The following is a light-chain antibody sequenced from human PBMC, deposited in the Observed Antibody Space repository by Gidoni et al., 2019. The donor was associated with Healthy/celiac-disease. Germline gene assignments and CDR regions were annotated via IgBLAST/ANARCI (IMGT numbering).Light chain of an antibody. CDR1: QSVLYSSNNKNY. CDR2: WAS. V-gene: IGKV4-1*01. CDR3: QKYYSTPFSLT. J-gene: IGKJ4*01. Sequence: DILMTQSPDSLAVSLGERATINCKSSQSVLYSSNNKNYLAWYQQKPGQHTKLLIYWASTRESGVPERFSGSGSGTDFTSTISSLQAEDVAVYYCQKYYSTPFSLTFGGGTKVEIK.